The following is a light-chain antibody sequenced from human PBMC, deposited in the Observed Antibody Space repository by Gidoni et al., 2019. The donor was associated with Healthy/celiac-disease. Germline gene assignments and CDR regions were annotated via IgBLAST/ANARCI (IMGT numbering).Light chain of an antibody. CDR2: GAS. CDR3: QKYGSSPKT. J-gene: IGKJ1*01. CDR1: QSVSSSY. V-gene: IGKV3-20*01. Sequence: EMELTQSPGTLSLSPGERATLSCRASQSVSSSYLAWYQKKPGKAPRLLIYGASSRATGLPDRFSGSGSGTDFTLTISRLEPEDFAVYYCQKYGSSPKTFGQGTKVEIK.